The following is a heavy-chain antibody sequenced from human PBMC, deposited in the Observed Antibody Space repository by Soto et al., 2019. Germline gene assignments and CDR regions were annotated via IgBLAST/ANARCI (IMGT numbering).Heavy chain of an antibody. CDR3: ARGGVDYYDSSGYYFSTYYFDY. D-gene: IGHD3-22*01. Sequence: SETLSLTCTVSGGSISSYYWSWIRQPPGKGLEWIGYIYYSGSTNYNPSLKSRVTISVDRSKNQFSLKLSSVTAADTAVYYCARGGVDYYDSSGYYFSTYYFDYWGQGTLVTVSS. CDR2: IYYSGST. J-gene: IGHJ4*02. V-gene: IGHV4-59*12. CDR1: GGSISSYY.